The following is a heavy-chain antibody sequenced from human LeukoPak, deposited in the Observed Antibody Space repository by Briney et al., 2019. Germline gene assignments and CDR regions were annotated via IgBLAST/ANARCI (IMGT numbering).Heavy chain of an antibody. CDR1: GYTFTSYY. Sequence: GASVKVSCKASGYTFTSYYMHWARQAPGQGLEWMGIINPSGGSTSYAQKFQGRVTMTRDTSTSTVYMELSSLRSEDTAVYYCATWREYCSGGSCYPPWGQGTLVTVSS. CDR3: ATWREYCSGGSCYPP. V-gene: IGHV1-46*01. J-gene: IGHJ4*02. CDR2: INPSGGST. D-gene: IGHD2-15*01.